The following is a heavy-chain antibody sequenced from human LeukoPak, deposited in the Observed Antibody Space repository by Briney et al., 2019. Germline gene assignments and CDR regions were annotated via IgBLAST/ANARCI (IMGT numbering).Heavy chain of an antibody. CDR3: ARASITMIIDY. Sequence: AGPGGSVTGYYWSGIRQPPNKELEWIGEINHSGSPNYNPSLKSRVTISVDTSKNQFSLKLSSVTAADTAVYYCARASITMIIDYWGQGTLVTVSS. J-gene: IGHJ4*02. D-gene: IGHD3-22*01. CDR1: GGSVTGYY. V-gene: IGHV4-34*01. CDR2: INHSGSP.